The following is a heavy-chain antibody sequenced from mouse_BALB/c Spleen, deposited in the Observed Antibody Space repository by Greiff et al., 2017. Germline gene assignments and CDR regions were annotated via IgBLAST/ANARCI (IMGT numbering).Heavy chain of an antibody. J-gene: IGHJ4*01. CDR3: TRRANYYGSPYYYAMDY. V-gene: IGHV1-69*02. CDR1: GYTFTSYW. CDR2: IYPSDSYT. D-gene: IGHD1-1*01. Sequence: QVQLQQPGAELVRPGASVKLSCKASGYTFTSYWINWVKQRPGQGLEWIGNIYPSDSYTNYNQKFKDKATLTVDKSYSTAYMQLSSPTSEDSAVYYCTRRANYYGSPYYYAMDYWGQGTSVTVSS.